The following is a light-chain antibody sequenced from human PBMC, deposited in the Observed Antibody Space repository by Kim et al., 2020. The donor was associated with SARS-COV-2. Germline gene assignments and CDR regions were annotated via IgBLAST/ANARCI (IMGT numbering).Light chain of an antibody. Sequence: SYELTQPPSVSVSPGQTARITCSGDALPKQYAYWYQQKPGQAPVLVIYKDSERPSGIPERFSGSSSGTTVTLTLSGVQAEDEADYYCQSADSSGTYVFGT. CDR1: ALPKQY. V-gene: IGLV3-25*03. CDR2: KDS. J-gene: IGLJ1*01. CDR3: QSADSSGTYV.